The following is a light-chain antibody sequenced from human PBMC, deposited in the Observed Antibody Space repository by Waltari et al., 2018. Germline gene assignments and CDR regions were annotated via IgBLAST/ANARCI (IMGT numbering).Light chain of an antibody. CDR3: CSFAGSNTWV. V-gene: IGLV2-23*01. CDR1: NSDVGGYDR. Sequence: QSALTQPASVSGSPGQSITLPCTGTNSDVGGYDRVSCYQQHPDKAPKVMFYEDTKPPAGVSYRFSCSTASNTASLTSSGLQAEDEADYYCCSFAGSNTWVFGGGTKLTVL. CDR2: EDT. J-gene: IGLJ3*02.